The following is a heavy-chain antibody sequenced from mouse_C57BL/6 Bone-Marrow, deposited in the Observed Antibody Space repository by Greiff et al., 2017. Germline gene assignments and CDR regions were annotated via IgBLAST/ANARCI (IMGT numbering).Heavy chain of an antibody. CDR2: IYPGDGDT. CDR1: GYAFSSSW. J-gene: IGHJ2*01. D-gene: IGHD2-4*01. V-gene: IGHV1-82*01. Sequence: VKLQESGPELVKPGASVKISCKASGYAFSSSWMNWVKQRPGKGLEWIGRIYPGDGDTNYNGKFKGKATLTADKSSSTAYMQLSSLTSEDSAVYFCARPYDYDDGDYFDYWGQGTTLTVSS. CDR3: ARPYDYDDGDYFDY.